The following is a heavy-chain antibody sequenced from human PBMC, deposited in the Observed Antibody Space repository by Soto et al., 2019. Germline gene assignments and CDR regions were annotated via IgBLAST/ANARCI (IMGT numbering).Heavy chain of an antibody. CDR3: ARDGHYYDSSGYYPELYCGMDV. V-gene: IGHV3-53*02. CDR2: IYSGGST. D-gene: IGHD3-22*01. CDR1: GFTVSSNY. J-gene: IGHJ6*02. Sequence: EVQLVETGGGLIQPGGSLRLSCAASGFTVSSNYMSWVRQAPGKGLEWVSVIYSGGSTYYADSVKGRFTISRDNSKNTLYLQMNSLRAEDTAVYYCARDGHYYDSSGYYPELYCGMDVWGQGTTVTVSS.